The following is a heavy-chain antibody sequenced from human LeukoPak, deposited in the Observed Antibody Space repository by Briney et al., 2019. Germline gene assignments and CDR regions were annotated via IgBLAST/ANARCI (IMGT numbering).Heavy chain of an antibody. CDR3: ARWVIF. V-gene: IGHV3-7*05. CDR2: IKQDGSEK. Sequence: GGSLRLSCGASAFTFTSYWTSWVRQAPGKGLEWVANIKQDGSEKNYVDSVKGRFTISRDNAKNSLFPQMDSLRVEDTAVYYCARWVIFGGQGTLVTVSS. D-gene: IGHD3-3*02. CDR1: AFTFTSYW. J-gene: IGHJ4*02.